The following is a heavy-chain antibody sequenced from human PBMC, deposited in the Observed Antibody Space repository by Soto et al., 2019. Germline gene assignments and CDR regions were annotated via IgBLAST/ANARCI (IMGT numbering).Heavy chain of an antibody. CDR3: AKVSYYDLTYYYYYGMDV. CDR1: GFTFSSYA. D-gene: IGHD3-3*01. V-gene: IGHV3-23*01. J-gene: IGHJ6*02. Sequence: PGGSLRLSCAASGFTFSSYAMSWVRQAPGKGLEWVSAISGSGGSTYYADSVKGRFTISRDNSKNTLYLQMNSLRAEDTAVYYCAKVSYYDLTYYYYYGMDVWGQGTTVTVSS. CDR2: ISGSGGST.